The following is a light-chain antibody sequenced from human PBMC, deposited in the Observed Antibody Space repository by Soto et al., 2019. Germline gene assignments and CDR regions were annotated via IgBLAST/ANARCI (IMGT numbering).Light chain of an antibody. CDR3: QQSYNTPYT. CDR2: AAS. CDR1: QTMRNY. Sequence: EIRLTQSPSSLSASVGDRVTITCRASQTMRNYLNWYQQKPGKAPMLLIYAASNLESGVPPRFNGSGSGTDFSLAITNLQPEDLATYYCQQSYNTPYTFGQGTKLELK. V-gene: IGKV1-39*01. J-gene: IGKJ2*01.